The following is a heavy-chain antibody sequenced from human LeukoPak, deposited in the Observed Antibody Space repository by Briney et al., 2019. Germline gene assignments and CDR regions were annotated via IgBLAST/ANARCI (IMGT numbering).Heavy chain of an antibody. D-gene: IGHD5-18*01. Sequence: PSETLSLTCAVYGGSSSGYYWSWIRQPPGKGLEWIGEINHSGSTNYNPSLKSRVTISVDTSKNQFSLKLSSVTAADTAVYYCARELRGYSYGYFDYWGQGTLVTVSS. V-gene: IGHV4-34*01. CDR2: INHSGST. CDR3: ARELRGYSYGYFDY. J-gene: IGHJ4*02. CDR1: GGSSSGYY.